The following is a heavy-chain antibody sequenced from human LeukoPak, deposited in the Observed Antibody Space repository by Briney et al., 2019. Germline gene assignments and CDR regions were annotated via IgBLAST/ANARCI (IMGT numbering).Heavy chain of an antibody. D-gene: IGHD5-12*01. CDR3: ARVYSGSTWYYFDY. J-gene: IGHJ4*02. Sequence: SETLSLTCAVSHYSISSPYFWGWIRQPPGKGLEWIGSIYHTGRTNYNPSINSRVTMSLDASKNQFSLNLNSVTAADTAVYHCARVYSGSTWYYFDYWGQGILVTVSS. V-gene: IGHV4-38-2*01. CDR1: HYSISSPYF. CDR2: IYHTGRT.